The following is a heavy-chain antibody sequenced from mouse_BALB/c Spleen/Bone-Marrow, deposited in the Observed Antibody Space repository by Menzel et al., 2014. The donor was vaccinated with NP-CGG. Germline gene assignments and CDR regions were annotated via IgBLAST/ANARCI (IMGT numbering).Heavy chain of an antibody. Sequence: VQLQQSGAELVKPGASVKLSCKASGYTFTSYWMHWVKQRPGQGLEWIGEINPSNGRANYNEKFKSKATLTVDKSSSTAYMQLSSLTSEDSAVYYCVRGDGFAWFAYWGQGTLVTVSA. V-gene: IGHV1S81*02. CDR3: VRGDGFAWFAY. CDR2: INPSNGRA. J-gene: IGHJ3*01. CDR1: GYTFTSYW. D-gene: IGHD3-3*01.